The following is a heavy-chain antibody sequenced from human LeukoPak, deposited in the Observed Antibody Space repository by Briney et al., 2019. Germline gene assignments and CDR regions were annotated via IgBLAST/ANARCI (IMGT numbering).Heavy chain of an antibody. Sequence: PGGSLRLSCAASGFTFSSYAMSWVRQAPGKGLEWVSAISGSGGSTYYADSVKGRFTISRDNSKNTLYLQMNSLRAEDTAVYYCAKGRAYCGGDCYPAPDAFDIWGQGTMVTVSS. CDR1: GFTFSSYA. CDR3: AKGRAYCGGDCYPAPDAFDI. V-gene: IGHV3-23*01. CDR2: ISGSGGST. J-gene: IGHJ3*02. D-gene: IGHD2-21*02.